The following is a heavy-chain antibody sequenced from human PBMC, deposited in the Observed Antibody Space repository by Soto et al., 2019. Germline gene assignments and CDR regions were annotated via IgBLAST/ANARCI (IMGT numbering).Heavy chain of an antibody. CDR1: GYSFTSYW. Sequence: PGESLKISCKCSGYSFTSYWISWVRQMPGKGLEWMGRIDPSDSYTNYSPSFQGHVTISADKSISTAYLQWSSLKASDTAMYYCASIAAAGYYYYYGMDVWGQGTTVTVSS. J-gene: IGHJ6*02. D-gene: IGHD6-13*01. CDR2: IDPSDSYT. CDR3: ASIAAAGYYYYYGMDV. V-gene: IGHV5-10-1*01.